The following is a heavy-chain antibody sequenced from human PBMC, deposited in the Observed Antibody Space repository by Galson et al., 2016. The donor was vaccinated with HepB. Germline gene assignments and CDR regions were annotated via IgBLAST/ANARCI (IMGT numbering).Heavy chain of an antibody. CDR2: ISYDGNKE. Sequence: SLRLSCAASGFRFTYYGLHWVRQAPGKGLEWVAVISYDGNKEYYADSVKGRFTIFRDNPKTTVYLEMNSLRVEDTDVYYCAKDSILGATAGFYGIDVWGQGTTVTVSS. J-gene: IGHJ6*02. V-gene: IGHV3-30*18. D-gene: IGHD1-26*01. CDR1: GFRFTYYG. CDR3: AKDSILGATAGFYGIDV.